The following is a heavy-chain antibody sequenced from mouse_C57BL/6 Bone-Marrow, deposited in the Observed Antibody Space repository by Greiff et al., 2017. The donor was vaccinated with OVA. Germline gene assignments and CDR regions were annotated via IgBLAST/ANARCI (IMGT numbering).Heavy chain of an antibody. Sequence: VQLKQSVAELVRPGASVKLSCTASGFKIKNTYMHWVKQRPEQGLEWIGRIDPASGNTKYAPKFQGKATLTADTSSNTAYLQLSSLTSVYTAINYCARWPYYYGRTGWGQGTTLTVSS. D-gene: IGHD1-1*01. J-gene: IGHJ2*01. CDR3: ARWPYYYGRTG. CDR2: IDPASGNT. CDR1: GFKIKNTY. V-gene: IGHV14-3*01.